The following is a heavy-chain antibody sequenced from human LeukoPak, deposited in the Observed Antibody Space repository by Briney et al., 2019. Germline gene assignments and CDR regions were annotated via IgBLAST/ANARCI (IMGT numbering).Heavy chain of an antibody. Sequence: SETLSLTCTVSGGSISTSSYYWGWVRQPPGKGLEWIGNIFYSGSTYYSPSLKSRVTISVDTSKNQFSLKLSSVTAADTAVYYCAADSSGYYAFDYWGQGTLVTVSS. J-gene: IGHJ4*02. CDR3: AADSSGYYAFDY. CDR1: GGSISTSSYY. V-gene: IGHV4-39*01. D-gene: IGHD3-22*01. CDR2: IFYSGST.